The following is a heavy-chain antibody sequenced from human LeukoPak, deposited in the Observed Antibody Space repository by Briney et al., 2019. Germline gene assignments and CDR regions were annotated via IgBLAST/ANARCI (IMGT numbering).Heavy chain of an antibody. J-gene: IGHJ4*02. CDR1: GFTFSSYA. D-gene: IGHD2-15*01. CDR3: TKDLCSGGSCYSDY. Sequence: GGSLRLSCAASGFTFSSYAMSWVRQAPGKGLEWVSGISWNSGNMGYAASVKGRFTISRDNAKNSLYLQMNTLRPEDTALYYCTKDLCSGGSCYSDYWGQGILVTVSS. V-gene: IGHV3-9*01. CDR2: ISWNSGNM.